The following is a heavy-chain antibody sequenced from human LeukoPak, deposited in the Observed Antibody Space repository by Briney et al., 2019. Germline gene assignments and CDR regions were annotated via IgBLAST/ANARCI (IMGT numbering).Heavy chain of an antibody. CDR3: RVTTRSRGFDY. CDR1: GFNFSSYW. V-gene: IGHV3-7*01. J-gene: IGHJ4*02. D-gene: IGHD1/OR15-1a*01. CDR2: IRQDGSVQ. Sequence: GGSLRLSCAASGFNFSSYWMSWVRQAPGRELEWVASIRQDGSVQNYVDSVKGRFTISRDNPKNSVYLQMSSLRAEDTAVYYCRVTTRSRGFDYWGQGTLVTVSS.